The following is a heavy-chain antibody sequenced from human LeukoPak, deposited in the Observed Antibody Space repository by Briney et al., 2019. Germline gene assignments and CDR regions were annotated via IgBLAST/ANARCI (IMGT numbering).Heavy chain of an antibody. CDR2: IYYSGST. CDR1: GGSISNYY. Sequence: SETLSLTCTVSGGSISNYYWSWIRQPPGKGLEWIGYIYYSGSTNYNPSLKSRVTISVDTSKNQFSLKLSSVTAADTAVYYCARAPNNYGKFDYWGQGTLVTVSS. J-gene: IGHJ4*02. V-gene: IGHV4-59*01. D-gene: IGHD3-10*01. CDR3: ARAPNNYGKFDY.